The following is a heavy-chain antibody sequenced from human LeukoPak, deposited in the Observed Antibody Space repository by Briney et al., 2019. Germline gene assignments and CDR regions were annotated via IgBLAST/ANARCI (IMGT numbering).Heavy chain of an antibody. J-gene: IGHJ4*02. D-gene: IGHD2-21*02. V-gene: IGHV3-30*02. Sequence: PGGSLRLSCAASGFTFSSYGMHWVRQAPGKGLEWVAFIRYDGGNKYYADSVKGRFTISRDNSKNTLYLQMNSLRAEDTAVYYCANVDIVVVTAIAPFDYWGQGTLVTVSS. CDR3: ANVDIVVVTAIAPFDY. CDR2: IRYDGGNK. CDR1: GFTFSSYG.